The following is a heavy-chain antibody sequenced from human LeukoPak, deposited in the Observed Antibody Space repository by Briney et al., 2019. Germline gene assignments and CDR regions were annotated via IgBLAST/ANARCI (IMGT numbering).Heavy chain of an antibody. J-gene: IGHJ4*02. CDR2: INPNSGGT. CDR3: AREEQLVMRY. D-gene: IGHD6-13*01. V-gene: IGHV1-2*06. Sequence: ASVTVSCKASGYTFIAYFMHWVRQAPGQGLEWMGRINPNSGGTNYARQFQGRVTMTRDTSINTAYMELNRLRSDDTAVYYCAREEQLVMRYWGQGTLVTVSS. CDR1: GYTFIAYF.